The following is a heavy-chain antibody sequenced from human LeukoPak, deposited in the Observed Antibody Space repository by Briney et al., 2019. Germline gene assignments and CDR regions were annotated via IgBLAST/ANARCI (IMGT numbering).Heavy chain of an antibody. Sequence: GGSLRLSCAASGFTVSSNYMNWVRQTPGKGLEWVSAIPGSAGSTYYADSVKGRFTISRDNSNNTLYLQMISLRAEDTAVYYCAKGISAAGVTFDYWGQGTLVTVSS. CDR2: IPGSAGST. D-gene: IGHD6-13*01. J-gene: IGHJ4*02. V-gene: IGHV3-23*01. CDR1: GFTVSSNY. CDR3: AKGISAAGVTFDY.